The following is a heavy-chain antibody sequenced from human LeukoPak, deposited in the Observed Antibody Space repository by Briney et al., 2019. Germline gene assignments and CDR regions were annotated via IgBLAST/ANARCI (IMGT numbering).Heavy chain of an antibody. Sequence: GASVKVSCKASGYTFTSYAMHWVRQAPGQRLEWMGWINAGNGNTKYSQKFQGRVTITRDTSASTAYMELSSLRSEDTAVYYCASSSGGWSLRGDWSAPGAQGPLVTVPS. CDR3: ASSSGGWSLRGDWSAP. J-gene: IGHJ5*02. CDR2: INAGNGNT. CDR1: GYTFTSYA. D-gene: IGHD6-19*01. V-gene: IGHV1-3*01.